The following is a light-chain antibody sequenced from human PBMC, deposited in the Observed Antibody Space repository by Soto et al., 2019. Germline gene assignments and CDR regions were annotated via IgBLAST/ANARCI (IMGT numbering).Light chain of an antibody. CDR2: GAS. J-gene: IGKJ4*01. CDR1: QSVSSN. Sequence: EIVMTQSPATLSVSPGERATLSCRASQSVSSNLAWYQQKPGQAPRLLIYGASTKAPCIPARFSGSGSGTELTLTISGLQSEDFAVYYCQQYNNWSPLTFGGGTKVEIK. CDR3: QQYNNWSPLT. V-gene: IGKV3-15*01.